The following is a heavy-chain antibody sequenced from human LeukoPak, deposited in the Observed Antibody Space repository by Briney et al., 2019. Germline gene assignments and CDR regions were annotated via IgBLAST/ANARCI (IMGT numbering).Heavy chain of an antibody. J-gene: IGHJ4*01. CDR3: ARLRGGVQLWGD. CDR2: INYSWTT. CDR1: SGSFSSSSYF. Sequence: SETLSLTCTVSSGSFSSSSYFCGWTRQSPGMGLEWIATINYSWTTYYNPSLKSRVTTSVDTSRSQFSLKLTSVTAADTAVYYCARLRGGVQLWGDWGQGALVTVSS. V-gene: IGHV4-39*01. D-gene: IGHD3-10*01.